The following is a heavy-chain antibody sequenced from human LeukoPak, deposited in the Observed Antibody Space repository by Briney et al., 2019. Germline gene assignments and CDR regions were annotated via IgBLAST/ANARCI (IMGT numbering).Heavy chain of an antibody. V-gene: IGHV3-23*01. D-gene: IGHD3-22*01. CDR3: AKDTKPYYYDSSGYYTPPYFDY. CDR2: ISGSGDGT. J-gene: IGHJ4*02. Sequence: GGSLRLSCAASGFTFRSYGMSWVRQAPGKGLEWVSAISGSGDGTNYADSVKGRFIISRDNSKNTLYLQMNSLRAEDTAVYYCAKDTKPYYYDSSGYYTPPYFDYWGQGTLVTVSS. CDR1: GFTFRSYG.